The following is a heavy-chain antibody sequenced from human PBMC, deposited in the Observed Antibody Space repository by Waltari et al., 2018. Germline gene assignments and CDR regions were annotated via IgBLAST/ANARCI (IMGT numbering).Heavy chain of an antibody. Sequence: EVQLVESGGGLVQPGRSLRLSCAASGFTFDDYAMHWVRQAPGKGLGWVSGIRWNSGSIGYADSVKGRFTISRDNAKNSLYLQINSLRAEDTALYYCAKRGYSEYYFDYWGQGTLVTVSS. CDR1: GFTFDDYA. D-gene: IGHD5-18*01. CDR3: AKRGYSEYYFDY. J-gene: IGHJ4*02. CDR2: IRWNSGSI. V-gene: IGHV3-9*01.